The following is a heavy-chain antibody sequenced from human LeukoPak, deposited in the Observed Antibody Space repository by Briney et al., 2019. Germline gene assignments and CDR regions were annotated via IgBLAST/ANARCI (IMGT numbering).Heavy chain of an antibody. Sequence: SQTLSLTCTVSGGSISSGDCYWSWIRQPPGTGLEWIGYIYYSGSTYYNPSLKSRVTISVDTSKNQFSLKLSSVTAADTAVYYCARGRFGVKGAFDIWGQGTMVTVSS. CDR2: IYYSGST. J-gene: IGHJ3*02. CDR1: GGSISSGDCY. D-gene: IGHD3-10*01. V-gene: IGHV4-30-4*01. CDR3: ARGRFGVKGAFDI.